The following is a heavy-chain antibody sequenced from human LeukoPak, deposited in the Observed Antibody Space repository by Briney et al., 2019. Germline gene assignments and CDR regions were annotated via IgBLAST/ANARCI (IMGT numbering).Heavy chain of an antibody. CDR2: IYYSGTT. Sequence: PSETLSLTCTVSGDSIGSYYWSWVRQPPGKGLEWVGYIYYSGTTKYNPSLKSRVTISADTSKNQLSLKLSSVTAADTAVYYCARYNYDINGHRFDYWGQGNVVTVSS. J-gene: IGHJ4*02. CDR1: GDSIGSYY. CDR3: ARYNYDINGHRFDY. D-gene: IGHD3-22*01. V-gene: IGHV4-59*08.